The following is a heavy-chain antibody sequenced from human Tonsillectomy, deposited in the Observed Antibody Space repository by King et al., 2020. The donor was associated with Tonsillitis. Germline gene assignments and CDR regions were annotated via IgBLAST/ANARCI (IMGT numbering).Heavy chain of an antibody. J-gene: IGHJ4*02. D-gene: IGHD6-19*01. CDR2: IYPGDFDT. CDR3: ARQDVAGQNY. V-gene: IGHV5-51*01. Sequence: QLVQSGAEVREPGDSLNISCEASGYSFTSFWIGWVRQMPGKGLEWMGIIYPGDFDTRYSPSFQGLVTISADKSISTSYLQWSSLKASDTAIYYCARQDVAGQNYWGQGTLVTVSS. CDR1: GYSFTSFW.